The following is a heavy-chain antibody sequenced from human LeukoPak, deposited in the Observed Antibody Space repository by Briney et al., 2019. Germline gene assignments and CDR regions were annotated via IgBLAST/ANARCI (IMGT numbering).Heavy chain of an antibody. CDR2: ISWNSGSI. CDR3: AKDMGSGWYYFDY. D-gene: IGHD6-19*01. Sequence: PGRSLRLSCAASGFTFDDYAMRWVRQAPGKGLEWVSGISWNSGSIGYADSVKGRFTISRDNAKNSLYLQMNSLRAEDTALYYCAKDMGSGWYYFDYWGQGTLVTVSS. V-gene: IGHV3-9*01. J-gene: IGHJ4*02. CDR1: GFTFDDYA.